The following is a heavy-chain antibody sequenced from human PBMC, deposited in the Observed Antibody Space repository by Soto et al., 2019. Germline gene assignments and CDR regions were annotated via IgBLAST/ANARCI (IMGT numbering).Heavy chain of an antibody. D-gene: IGHD1-7*01. CDR1: GYTFTSYD. CDR2: MNPNSGNT. J-gene: IGHJ6*02. CDR3: ARERTGTTSMDV. V-gene: IGHV1-8*01. Sequence: QVQLVQSGAEVKKPGASVKVSCKASGYTFTSYDLNWVRQATGQGLEWMGWMNPNSGNTGYAQKFQGRGTMTRNTSISTAYMALSSLRSEDAAVYYCARERTGTTSMDVWGQGTTVTVSS.